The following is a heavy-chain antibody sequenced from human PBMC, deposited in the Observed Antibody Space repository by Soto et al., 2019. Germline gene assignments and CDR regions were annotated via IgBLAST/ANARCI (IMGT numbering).Heavy chain of an antibody. J-gene: IGHJ6*02. CDR3: VAEKPNYYGMDV. Sequence: SVKVSGKASGFTFSSSAVQWVRQARGQRLEWIGWIVVGSGNTYCAQKFQERVTIGWDMSTSTAYMELSSLRSEDTAVYYCVAEKPNYYGMDVWGHGTTVTVS. V-gene: IGHV1-58*01. CDR1: GFTFSSSA. CDR2: IVVGSGNT.